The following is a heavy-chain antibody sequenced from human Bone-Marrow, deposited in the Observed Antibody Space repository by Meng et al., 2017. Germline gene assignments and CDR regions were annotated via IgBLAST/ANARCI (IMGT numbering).Heavy chain of an antibody. CDR1: GFTFSSYS. V-gene: IGHV3-21*01. CDR3: ARSLCTGYCSGGSCYSSCYYYYGMDV. Sequence: GESLKISCAASGFTFSSYSMNWVRQAPGKGLEWVSSISSSSSYIYYADSVKGRFTISRDNAKNSLYLQMNSLRAKDTAVYYCARSLCTGYCSGGSCYSSCYYYYGMDVWGQGTTVTVSS. D-gene: IGHD2-15*01. CDR2: ISSSSSYI. J-gene: IGHJ6*02.